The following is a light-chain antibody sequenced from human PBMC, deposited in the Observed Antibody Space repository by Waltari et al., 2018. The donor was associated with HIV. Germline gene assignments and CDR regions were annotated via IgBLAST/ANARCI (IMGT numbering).Light chain of an antibody. CDR1: QSVSTN. Sequence: EIVMTQSPATLSVFPGERATLSCRASQSVSTNLAWYQQKPGQAPRPLIYGASNRATGIPARFSGSGSGTEFTLTINSLQSEDFGVYYCQQYNTWPPLTFGGGTGVEIK. J-gene: IGKJ4*01. CDR3: QQYNTWPPLT. V-gene: IGKV3-15*01. CDR2: GAS.